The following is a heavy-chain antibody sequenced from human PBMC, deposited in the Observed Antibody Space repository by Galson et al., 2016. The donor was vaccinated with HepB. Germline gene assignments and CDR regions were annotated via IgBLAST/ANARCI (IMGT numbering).Heavy chain of an antibody. Sequence: SLRLSCAASGFTFGSYAMTWIRQAPGKGLEWVSSISSSGGTTYYTDSVKGRFTISRDGSGSTLYVHMNGLRVGDTAVYYCAKGAAGGTYSALDYWGRGALVTVSS. D-gene: IGHD1-26*01. V-gene: IGHV3-23*01. CDR1: GFTFGSYA. CDR2: ISSSGGTT. CDR3: AKGAAGGTYSALDY. J-gene: IGHJ4*02.